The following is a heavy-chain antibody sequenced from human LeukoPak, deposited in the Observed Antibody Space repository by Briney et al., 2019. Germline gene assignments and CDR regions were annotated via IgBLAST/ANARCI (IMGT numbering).Heavy chain of an antibody. D-gene: IGHD5-18*01. CDR1: GYTFTGYY. CDR3: AKDRTAWYYYMDV. Sequence: ASVKVSCKASGYTFTGYYMHWVRQAPGQGLEWMGWINPNSGGTNYAQKFQGRVTMTRDTSISTAYMELSRLRSDDTAVYYCAKDRTAWYYYMDVWGKGTTVTISS. J-gene: IGHJ6*03. V-gene: IGHV1-2*02. CDR2: INPNSGGT.